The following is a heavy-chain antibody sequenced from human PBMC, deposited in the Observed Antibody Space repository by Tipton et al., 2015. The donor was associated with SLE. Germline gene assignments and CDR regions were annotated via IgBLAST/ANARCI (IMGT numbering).Heavy chain of an antibody. D-gene: IGHD2-2*01. CDR1: GGSISSYY. CDR3: VVCSPSSCSYFDY. V-gene: IGHV4-4*07. CDR2: ICCGGST. Sequence: TLFLTCTVSGGSISSYYWGWVRQPAGKGLEWIGRICCGGSTKYNPSLDSRVSLSVDASKDQFSLKLSPVTAADTAVYYCVVCSPSSCSYFDYWGQGRLVTVSS. J-gene: IGHJ4*02.